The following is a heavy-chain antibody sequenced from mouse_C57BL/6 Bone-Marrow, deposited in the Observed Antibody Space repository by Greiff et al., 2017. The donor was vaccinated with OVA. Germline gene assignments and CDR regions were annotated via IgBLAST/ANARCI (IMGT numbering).Heavy chain of an antibody. CDR3: ARRYYYGSSYYFDY. V-gene: IGHV1-78*01. CDR1: GYTFTDHT. Sequence: VKLMESDAELVKPGASVKISCKVSGYTFTDHTIHWMKQRPEQGLEWIGYIYPRDGSTKYNEKFKGKATLTADKSSSTAYMQLNSLTSEDSAVYFCARRYYYGSSYYFDYWGQGTTLTVSS. J-gene: IGHJ2*01. D-gene: IGHD1-1*01. CDR2: IYPRDGST.